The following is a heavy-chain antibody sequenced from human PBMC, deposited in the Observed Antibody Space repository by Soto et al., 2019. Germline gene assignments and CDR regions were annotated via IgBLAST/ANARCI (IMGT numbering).Heavy chain of an antibody. D-gene: IGHD2-21*02. J-gene: IGHJ4*02. CDR3: ARGGHVVVVTAALDY. CDR2: VNPSGGHT. V-gene: IGHV1-46*01. CDR1: GHTFTDYY. Sequence: QVQLMQSGAEVKKPGASVKVSCKASGHTFTDYYIHWVRQAPGQGLQWMGTVNPSGGHTTYAQQFLGRVTMTRDTSTSTVYMELTSLTSDDTAIYYCARGGHVVVVTAALDYFRQGTLVTVSS.